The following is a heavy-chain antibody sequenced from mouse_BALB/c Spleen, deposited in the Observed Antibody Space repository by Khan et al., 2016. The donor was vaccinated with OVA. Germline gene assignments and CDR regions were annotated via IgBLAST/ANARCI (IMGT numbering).Heavy chain of an antibody. CDR3: TRLAYYYDSEGFAY. V-gene: IGHV5-6*01. CDR1: GFTFSTYG. CDR2: VSTGGSYT. Sequence: EVELVESGGDLVKPGGSLKLSCAASGFTFSTYGMSWVRQTPDKRLEWVATVSTGGSYTYYPDSVKGRFTISRYNAKNTLYLQISSLKSEDTAMFYSTRLAYYYDSEGFAYWGQGTLGTVSA. D-gene: IGHD1-1*01. J-gene: IGHJ3*01.